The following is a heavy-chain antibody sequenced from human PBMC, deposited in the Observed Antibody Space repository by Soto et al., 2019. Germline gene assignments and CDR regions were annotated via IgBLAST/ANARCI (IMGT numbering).Heavy chain of an antibody. CDR3: AKTTSHPTPQP. CDR2: ISGDGAAT. V-gene: IGHV3-23*01. CDR1: VFNFGSFA. D-gene: IGHD1-1*01. J-gene: IGHJ5*02. Sequence: VGSLRLSCASSVFNFGSFAMTCVRQAPGKWLQWVSAISGDGAATYYGDSVKGRFTISRDNSNNTLYLQMNSLTVDDTAIYFYAKTTSHPTPQPLGQRALVTVSS.